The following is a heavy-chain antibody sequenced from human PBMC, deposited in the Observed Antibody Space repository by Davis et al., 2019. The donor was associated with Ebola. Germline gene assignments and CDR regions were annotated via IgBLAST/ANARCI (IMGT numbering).Heavy chain of an antibody. CDR1: GFTFSSYA. Sequence: GESLKISCAASGFTFSSYAMSWVRQAAGKGLEWVSTISGSGGSTYYADSVKGRFTISRDNSKNTLYLQMNGLRAEDTAVYYCARSSYQPDYWGQGTLVTVSS. D-gene: IGHD2-2*01. CDR2: ISGSGGST. J-gene: IGHJ4*02. V-gene: IGHV3-23*01. CDR3: ARSSYQPDY.